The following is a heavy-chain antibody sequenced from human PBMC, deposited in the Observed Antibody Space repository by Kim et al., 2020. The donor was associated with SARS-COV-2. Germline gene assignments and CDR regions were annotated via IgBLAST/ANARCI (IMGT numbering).Heavy chain of an antibody. CDR3: AGDGGYEIEFDY. Sequence: SETLSLTCAVSGGSISSSNWWSWVRQPPGKGLEWIGEIYHSGSTNYNPSLKSRVTISVDKSKNQFSLKLSSVTAADTAVYYCAGDGGYEIEFDYWGQGTLVTVSS. D-gene: IGHD5-12*01. J-gene: IGHJ4*02. V-gene: IGHV4-4*02. CDR2: IYHSGST. CDR1: GGSISSSNW.